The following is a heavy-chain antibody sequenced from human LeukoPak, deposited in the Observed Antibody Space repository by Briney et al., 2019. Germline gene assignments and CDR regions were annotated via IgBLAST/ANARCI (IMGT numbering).Heavy chain of an antibody. J-gene: IGHJ4*02. CDR2: ISSSSSYI. D-gene: IGHD1-1*01. Sequence: GGSLRLSCAASGFTFSSYSMNWVRQAPGKGLEWVSSISSSSSYIYYADSVKGRFTISRDNAKNSLYLQMNSLRAEDTAVYYCARARGRNDGVDWGQGTLVTVSS. V-gene: IGHV3-21*01. CDR1: GFTFSSYS. CDR3: ARARGRNDGVD.